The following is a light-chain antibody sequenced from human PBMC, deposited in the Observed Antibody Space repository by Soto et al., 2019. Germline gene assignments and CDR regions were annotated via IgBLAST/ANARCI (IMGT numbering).Light chain of an antibody. CDR1: QSVSSY. CDR2: DAS. J-gene: IGKJ3*01. V-gene: IGKV3-11*01. CDR3: HQRSSRPFT. Sequence: EIVLTQSPATLSLSPGERATLSCRASQSVSSYLAWYQQKPGQAPRLLIYDASTRATGIPARFGGSGSGTDISLTFTCLEPEDFAVYYGHQRSSRPFTCGPGTKVDIK.